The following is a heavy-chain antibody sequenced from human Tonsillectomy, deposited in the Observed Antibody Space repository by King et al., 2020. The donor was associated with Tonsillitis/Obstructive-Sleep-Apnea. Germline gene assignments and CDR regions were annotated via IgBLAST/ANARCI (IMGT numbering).Heavy chain of an antibody. CDR3: ARVFCRRTSCSASALDFAYYYYYLDV. V-gene: IGHV1-18*01. CDR2: ISGYNGNT. J-gene: IGHJ6*03. Sequence: VQLVESGAEVKKPGASVKVSCKASGYTFSSYGISWVRQAPGQGLEWMGWISGYNGNTNYAEKFQGRVTMTTDTSTSTAYTELRSLRSDDTAVYYCARVFCRRTSCSASALDFAYYYYYLDVWGKGTTVTVSS. CDR1: GYTFSSYG. D-gene: IGHD2-2*01.